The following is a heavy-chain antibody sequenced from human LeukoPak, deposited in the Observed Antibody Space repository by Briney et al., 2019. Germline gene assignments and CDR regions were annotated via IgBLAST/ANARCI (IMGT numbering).Heavy chain of an antibody. J-gene: IGHJ4*02. CDR2: ISSNGYNT. CDR1: GFTFSSYS. CDR3: ARVAVAGHHFDY. Sequence: GGSLRLSCAASGFTFSSYSMNWVRQAPGKGLEYVSAISSNGYNTYYANSVRGRFTISRDNSNNTLYLQMGSLRAEDMAVYYCARVAVAGHHFDYWGQGTLVTVS. V-gene: IGHV3-64*01. D-gene: IGHD6-19*01.